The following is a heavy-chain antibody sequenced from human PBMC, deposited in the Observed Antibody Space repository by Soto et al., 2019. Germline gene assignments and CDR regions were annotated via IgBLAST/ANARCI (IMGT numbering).Heavy chain of an antibody. V-gene: IGHV3-74*01. CDR3: AKDFVAVDAETYYFAY. CDR1: GFTFSGYW. J-gene: IGHJ4*02. Sequence: HPGGSLRLSCAASGFTFSGYWMHWVRQAPGKGLMWVSRINGDGRTTNYADSVKGRFTISRENAKNTLYLQMNSLRAEDTAVYYCAKDFVAVDAETYYFAYCGMGTLVPVDS. D-gene: IGHD6-19*01. CDR2: INGDGRTT.